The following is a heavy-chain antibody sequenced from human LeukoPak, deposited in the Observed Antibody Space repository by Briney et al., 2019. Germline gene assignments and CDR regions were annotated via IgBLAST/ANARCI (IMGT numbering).Heavy chain of an antibody. D-gene: IGHD1-1*01. Sequence: ASVKVSCKASGYTFTNYGITWVRQAPGQGLEWMGGISAKNGNTNYAQIFEDRITLTTDTATTTAYMEMRSLRSDDTAVYYCARGGTVWNFDYWGQGTLVTVSS. CDR1: GYTFTNYG. J-gene: IGHJ4*02. CDR3: ARGGTVWNFDY. V-gene: IGHV1-18*01. CDR2: ISAKNGNT.